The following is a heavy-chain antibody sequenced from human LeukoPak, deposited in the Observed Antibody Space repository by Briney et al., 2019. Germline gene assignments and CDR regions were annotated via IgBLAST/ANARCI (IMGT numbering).Heavy chain of an antibody. Sequence: PGGSLRLSCAASGFTFDDYAIHWVRQAPGKGLEWVSGISWNSGSIDYADSVKGRFTISRDNAKNSLYMQMNSLRAEDTALYYCAKSVGIAVAAPGYFDYWGQGTLVTVSS. CDR3: AKSVGIAVAAPGYFDY. CDR2: ISWNSGSI. J-gene: IGHJ4*02. CDR1: GFTFDDYA. V-gene: IGHV3-9*01. D-gene: IGHD6-19*01.